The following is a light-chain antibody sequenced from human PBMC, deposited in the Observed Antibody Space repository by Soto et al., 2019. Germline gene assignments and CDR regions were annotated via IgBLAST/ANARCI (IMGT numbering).Light chain of an antibody. CDR3: QQYGSSPIT. Sequence: DIQMTQSPSSVSASVGDRVTITCRASQGINSWLAWYQQKPGKAPQLLIYPASTLQSGVPSRFSGSGSGTDFTLTISSLQPEDFAVYYCQQYGSSPITFGQGTRLEIK. J-gene: IGKJ5*01. V-gene: IGKV1-12*01. CDR2: PAS. CDR1: QGINSW.